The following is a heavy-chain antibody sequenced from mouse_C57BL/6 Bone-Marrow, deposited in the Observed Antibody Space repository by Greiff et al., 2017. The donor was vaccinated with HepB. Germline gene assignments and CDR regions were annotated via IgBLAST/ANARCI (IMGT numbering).Heavy chain of an antibody. V-gene: IGHV1-82*01. CDR1: GYAFSSSW. Sequence: QVQLKQSGPELVKPGASVKISCKASGYAFSSSWMNWVKQRPGKGLEWIGQIYPGDGDTNYNGKFKGKATLTADKSSSTAYMQLRSLTSEDSAVYFCARRRGFAYWGQGTLVTVSA. J-gene: IGHJ3*01. CDR3: ARRRGFAY. CDR2: IYPGDGDT.